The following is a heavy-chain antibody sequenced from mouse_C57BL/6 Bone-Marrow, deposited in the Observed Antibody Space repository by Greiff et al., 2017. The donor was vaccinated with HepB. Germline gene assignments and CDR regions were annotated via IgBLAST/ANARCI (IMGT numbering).Heavy chain of an antibody. V-gene: IGHV6-3*01. J-gene: IGHJ2*01. CDR3: TDYYGSTIFDY. D-gene: IGHD1-1*01. CDR2: IRLKSDNYAT. CDR1: GFTFSNYW. Sequence: EVQLQESGGGLVQPGGSMKLSCVASGFTFSNYWMNWVRQSPEKGLEWVAQIRLKSDNYATHYAESVKGRFTISRDDSKSSVYLQMNNLRAEDTGIYYCTDYYGSTIFDYWGQGTTLTVSS.